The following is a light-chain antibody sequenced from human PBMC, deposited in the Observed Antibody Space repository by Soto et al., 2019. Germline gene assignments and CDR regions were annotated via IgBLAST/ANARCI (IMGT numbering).Light chain of an antibody. V-gene: IGKV3-11*01. Sequence: IVFTQSPATVSLSPGARATLSCRASQSVSNYLAWYKQKPGQAPRLLIYDASKRATGIPDRLSGSGSGTEFTLTISSMKPDDFATYYCQQYNSYWTFGHGTKVDIK. CDR1: QSVSNY. CDR2: DAS. J-gene: IGKJ1*01. CDR3: QQYNSYWT.